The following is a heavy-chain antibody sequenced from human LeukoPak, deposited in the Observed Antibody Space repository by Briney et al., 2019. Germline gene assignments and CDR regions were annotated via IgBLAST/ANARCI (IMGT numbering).Heavy chain of an antibody. CDR2: INPNSGGT. Sequence: ASVKVSCKASGYTFTGYYMHWVRQAPGQGLEWMGWINPNSGGTNYAQKFQGRVTMTRDTSISTAYMELSRLRSDDTAVYYCARPSKEYDILTGYSTDYYYYYMDVWGKGTTVTVSS. V-gene: IGHV1-2*02. CDR1: GYTFTGYY. J-gene: IGHJ6*03. CDR3: ARPSKEYDILTGYSTDYYYYYMDV. D-gene: IGHD3-9*01.